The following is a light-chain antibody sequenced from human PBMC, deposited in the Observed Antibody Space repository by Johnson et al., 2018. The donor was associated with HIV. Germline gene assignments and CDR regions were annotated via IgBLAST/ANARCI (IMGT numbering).Light chain of an antibody. V-gene: IGLV1-51*01. CDR3: GTWYSSLSADV. Sequence: QSVLTQPPSVSAAPGQKVTVSCSGSNTNIGNDFVSWYQQLPGKAPRLLIYDNNKRPSGIPDRFSGSKSGTSATLGITGLQTGDKADYYCGTWYSSLSADVFGPGTKVTVL. J-gene: IGLJ1*01. CDR2: DNN. CDR1: NTNIGNDF.